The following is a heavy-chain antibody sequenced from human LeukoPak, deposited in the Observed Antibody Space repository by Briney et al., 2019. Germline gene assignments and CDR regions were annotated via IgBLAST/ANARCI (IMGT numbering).Heavy chain of an antibody. V-gene: IGHV3-64*02. Sequence: GGSLRLSCTASGFTFSNYGMHWVRQAPGKGLEYVSAISSSGGSTYYADSVKGRFTISRDNSKNTLYLQMGSLRAEDTAVYYCARDEHGYSSGWYSFDYWGQGTLVTVSS. CDR2: ISSSGGST. CDR1: GFTFSNYG. CDR3: ARDEHGYSSGWYSFDY. J-gene: IGHJ4*02. D-gene: IGHD6-19*01.